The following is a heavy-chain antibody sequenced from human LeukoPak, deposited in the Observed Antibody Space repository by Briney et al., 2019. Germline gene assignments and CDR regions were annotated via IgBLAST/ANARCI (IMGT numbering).Heavy chain of an antibody. V-gene: IGHV1-46*01. Sequence: ASVKVSCKASGYTFTSYYMHWVRQAPGQGLEWMGIINPSGGSTSYAQKFQGRVTMTRDTSTSTVYMELSSLRSEDTAVYYCARDRGLYGDYEEYNRFDPWGQGTLVTVSS. CDR1: GYTFTSYY. J-gene: IGHJ5*02. D-gene: IGHD4-17*01. CDR3: ARDRGLYGDYEEYNRFDP. CDR2: INPSGGST.